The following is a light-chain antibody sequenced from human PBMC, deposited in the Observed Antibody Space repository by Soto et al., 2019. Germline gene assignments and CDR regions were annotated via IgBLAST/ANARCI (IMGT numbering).Light chain of an antibody. CDR1: QSVSSY. CDR2: DAS. Sequence: ETVLTQSPATLSLSPGERATLSCRASQSVSSYLAWYQQKPGQAPRLLIYDASNRYTGIPARFSGSGSGTDFTLTISSLEPEDFAVYYCQQRRNWPPITVGQGTRLEIK. CDR3: QQRRNWPPIT. J-gene: IGKJ5*01. V-gene: IGKV3-11*01.